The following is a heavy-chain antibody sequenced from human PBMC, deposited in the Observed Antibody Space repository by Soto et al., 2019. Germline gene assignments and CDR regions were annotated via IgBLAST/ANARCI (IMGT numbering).Heavy chain of an antibody. J-gene: IGHJ4*02. D-gene: IGHD3-9*01. V-gene: IGHV4-34*01. Sequence: SETLSLTCAVYGGSFSGYYWSWIRQPPGKGLEWIGEINHSGSTNYNPSLKSRVTISVDTSKNQLSLKLSSVTAADTAVYYCARAPAYYDILTGYYKGSRYYFDYWGQGTLVTVSS. CDR1: GGSFSGYY. CDR2: INHSGST. CDR3: ARAPAYYDILTGYYKGSRYYFDY.